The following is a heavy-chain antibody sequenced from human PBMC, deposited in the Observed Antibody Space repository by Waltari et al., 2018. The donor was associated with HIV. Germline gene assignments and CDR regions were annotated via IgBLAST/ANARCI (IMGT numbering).Heavy chain of an antibody. CDR3: ATDFSVMVRAYSYYSLDV. J-gene: IGHJ6*02. CDR2: FDPEDDET. Sequence: QVQLVQSGAEVTKPGASVKVSCKVSGHTLSELSMHWVRQVPGKGLEWMGNFDPEDDETIYAQKFQGRVTMTEDTSSDTAYMALSSLTSGDTAVYYCATDFSVMVRAYSYYSLDVGGQGTTVTVSS. CDR1: GHTLSELS. D-gene: IGHD3-10*01. V-gene: IGHV1-24*01.